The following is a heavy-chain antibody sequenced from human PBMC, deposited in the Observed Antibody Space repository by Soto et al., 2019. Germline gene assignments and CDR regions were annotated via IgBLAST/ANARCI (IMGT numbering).Heavy chain of an antibody. CDR2: ISGSGGST. J-gene: IGHJ4*02. V-gene: IGHV3-23*01. Sequence: HPGGSLRLSCAASGFTFSSYAMSWVRQAPGKGLEWVSAISGSGGSTYYADSVKGRFTISRDNSKNTLYLQMNSLRAEDTAVYYCAKDANGRDPDPNYFDYWGQGTLVTVSS. CDR3: AKDANGRDPDPNYFDY. CDR1: GFTFSSYA. D-gene: IGHD1-1*01.